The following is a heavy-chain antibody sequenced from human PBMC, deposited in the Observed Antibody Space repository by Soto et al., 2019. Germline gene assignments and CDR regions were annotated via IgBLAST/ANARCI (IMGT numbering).Heavy chain of an antibody. CDR1: VFSCSNYD. CDR3: TRDRVPYSSTAGAYFNALDV. D-gene: IGHD4-4*01. J-gene: IGHJ6*02. CDR2: IGLSGYI. Sequence: AGGSLRLSCAASVFSCSNYDMHWVRQVTGKGLEWVSGIGLSGYIYYPDSLKGRFTISRDNAKNSVYLHMDSLTAGDTATYYCTRDRVPYSSTAGAYFNALDVWGQGAAVTVSS. V-gene: IGHV3-13*01.